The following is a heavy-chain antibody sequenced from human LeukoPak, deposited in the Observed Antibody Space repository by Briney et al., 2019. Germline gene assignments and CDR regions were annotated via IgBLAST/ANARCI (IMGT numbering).Heavy chain of an antibody. CDR2: IYYSGRT. Sequence: SETLSLTCTVSGGSISSYYWSWIRQPPGKGLEWIGYIYYSGRTNYNPSLKSRVTISVDTSKNQFSLKLSSVTAADTAVYYCARGGSYVLNFDYWGQGTLVTVSS. CDR1: GGSISSYY. V-gene: IGHV4-59*01. J-gene: IGHJ4*02. D-gene: IGHD1-26*01. CDR3: ARGGSYVLNFDY.